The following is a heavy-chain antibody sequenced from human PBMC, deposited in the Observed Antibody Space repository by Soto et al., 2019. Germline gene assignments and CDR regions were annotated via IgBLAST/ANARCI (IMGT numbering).Heavy chain of an antibody. CDR2: IIPIFGTA. D-gene: IGHD3-22*01. CDR1: GGTFSSYA. V-gene: IGHV1-69*01. Sequence: QVQLVQSGAEVKKPGSSVKVSCKASGGTFSSYAISWVRQAPGQGLEWMGGIIPIFGTANYAQKFQGRVTITADESMSTAYMELSSLRSEDTAVYYCARDGGYYDSSGYGIFDYWGQGTLVTVSS. J-gene: IGHJ4*02. CDR3: ARDGGYYDSSGYGIFDY.